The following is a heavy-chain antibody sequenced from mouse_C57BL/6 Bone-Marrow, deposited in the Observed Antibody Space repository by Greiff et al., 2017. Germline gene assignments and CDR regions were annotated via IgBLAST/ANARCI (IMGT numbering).Heavy chain of an antibody. CDR1: GFTFSSYA. J-gene: IGHJ3*01. V-gene: IGHV5-4*01. CDR2: ISDGGSYT. D-gene: IGHD2-5*01. Sequence: EVQGVESGGGLVKPGGSLKLSCAASGFTFSSYAMSWVRQTPEKRLEWVATISDGGSYTYYPDNVKGRFTISRDNAKNNLYLQMSHLKSEDTAMYYWARDRVTTPQAWFAYWGQGTLVTVSA. CDR3: ARDRVTTPQAWFAY.